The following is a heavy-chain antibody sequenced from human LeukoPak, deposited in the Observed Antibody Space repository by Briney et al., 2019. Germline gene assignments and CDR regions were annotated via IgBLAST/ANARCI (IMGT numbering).Heavy chain of an antibody. V-gene: IGHV1-18*01. J-gene: IGHJ4*02. CDR3: ARLQGRAYYYGSSGWGYIDY. D-gene: IGHD3-22*01. CDR1: GYTFTSYG. CDR2: ISAYNGNT. Sequence: ASVKVSCKASGYTFTSYGISWVRQAPGQGLEWMGWISAYNGNTNYAQKLQGRVTMTTDTSTSTAYMELRSLRSDDTAVYYCARLQGRAYYYGSSGWGYIDYWGQGTLVTVSS.